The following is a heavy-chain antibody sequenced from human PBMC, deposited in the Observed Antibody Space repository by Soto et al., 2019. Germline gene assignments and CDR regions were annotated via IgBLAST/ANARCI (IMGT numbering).Heavy chain of an antibody. Sequence: DVQLLESGGGLVQPGGSLRLSCAASGITISNYPMSWVRQAPGKGLDWVSGISGSGDRTYYADSAKGRLTISKDISRNSLSLQLDSLGVEDTAVYFCVKDDGGYPSTAPHWGQGTLVTVSS. CDR1: GITISNYP. J-gene: IGHJ4*02. CDR3: VKDDGGYPSTAPH. V-gene: IGHV3-23*01. D-gene: IGHD3-22*01. CDR2: ISGSGDRT.